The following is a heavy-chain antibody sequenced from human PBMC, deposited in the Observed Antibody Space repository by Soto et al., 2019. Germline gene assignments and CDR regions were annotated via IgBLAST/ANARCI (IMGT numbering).Heavy chain of an antibody. CDR3: ARAKDHYDILTGYYPNYYYYYYGMVV. Sequence: ASVKVSCKASGSSFTSYGISWVRQAPGQGLEWMGWISAYNGTANYAQKLQGRVTMTTDESTSTAYMELRSLRSEDTAVYYCARAKDHYDILTGYYPNYYYYYYGMVVWGQGTTVTVS. CDR2: ISAYNGTA. V-gene: IGHV1-18*01. J-gene: IGHJ6*02. CDR1: GSSFTSYG. D-gene: IGHD3-9*01.